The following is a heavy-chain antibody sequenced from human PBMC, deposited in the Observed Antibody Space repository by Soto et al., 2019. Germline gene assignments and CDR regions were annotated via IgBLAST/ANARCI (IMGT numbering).Heavy chain of an antibody. J-gene: IGHJ4*01. CDR2: ISSSSSYI. CDR1: GFTFSSYT. Sequence: EVQLVESGGGLVKPGVSLRLSCAASGFTFSSYTMNWVRQAPGKGLEWVSSISSSSSYIYYAYSVKGRFTISRDNAKNSLYLQMNSLRAEDTAVYYCARGNDYVDYWGPGTLVTVSS. CDR3: ARGNDYVDY. V-gene: IGHV3-21*01.